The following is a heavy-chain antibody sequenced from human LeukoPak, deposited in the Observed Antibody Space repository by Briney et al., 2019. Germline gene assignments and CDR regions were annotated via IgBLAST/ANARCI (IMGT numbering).Heavy chain of an antibody. V-gene: IGHV3-23*01. Sequence: GGSLRLSCTASGFTFSTYAMGWSRQAPGKGLEWVSGIGSNGVDTYYADSAKGRFTISRDNSKNTVYLQMNSLRAEDTALYYCVKAYTTSGTYSEPWGQGTLVTVSS. D-gene: IGHD1-26*01. CDR2: IGSNGVDT. J-gene: IGHJ4*02. CDR3: VKAYTTSGTYSEP. CDR1: GFTFSTYA.